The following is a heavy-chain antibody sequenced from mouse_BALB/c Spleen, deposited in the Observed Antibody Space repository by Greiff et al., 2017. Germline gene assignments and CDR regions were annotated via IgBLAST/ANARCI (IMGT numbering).Heavy chain of an antibody. CDR3: ARNKGGGYYGFAY. Sequence: QVQLKESGPGLVQPSQSLSITCTVSGFSLTSYGVHWVRQSPGKGLEWLGVIWSGGSTDYNEAFISRLSISKDNSKSQVFFKMNSLQANDTAIYYCARNKGGGYYGFAYWGQGTLVTVSA. CDR1: GFSLTSYG. J-gene: IGHJ3*01. CDR2: IWSGGST. V-gene: IGHV2-2*02. D-gene: IGHD2-3*01.